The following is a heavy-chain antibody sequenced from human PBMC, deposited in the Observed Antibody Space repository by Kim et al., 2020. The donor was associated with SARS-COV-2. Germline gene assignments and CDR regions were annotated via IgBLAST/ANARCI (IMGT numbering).Heavy chain of an antibody. V-gene: IGHV3-74*01. CDR3: AWECNDSGSFYWYFVF. CDR2: IKGDGTST. J-gene: IGHJ2*01. CDR1: GFTFSRYW. D-gene: IGHD3-22*01. Sequence: GGSLRLSCAASGFTFSRYWMHWVRQAPGKGLVWVSRIKGDGTSTRYADSVKGRFTISRDNAKNTLYLQMKNLRAEDTAVYFCAWECNDSGSFYWYFVFWG.